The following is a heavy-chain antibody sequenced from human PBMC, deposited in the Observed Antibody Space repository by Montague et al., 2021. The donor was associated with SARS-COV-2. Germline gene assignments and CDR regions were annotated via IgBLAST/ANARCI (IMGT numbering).Heavy chain of an antibody. CDR3: VGIVGAADY. CDR2: IYYSGST. D-gene: IGHD1-26*01. J-gene: IGHJ4*02. CDR1: GGSISSSSYY. V-gene: IGHV4-39*01. Sequence: SETLSLTCTVSGGSISSSSYYWGWIRQHPEKGLEWIGSIYYSGSTYYNLSLKSRVTISVDTSKNQFSLKLSSVTAADTAVYYCVGIVGAADYWGQGSLVTVSS.